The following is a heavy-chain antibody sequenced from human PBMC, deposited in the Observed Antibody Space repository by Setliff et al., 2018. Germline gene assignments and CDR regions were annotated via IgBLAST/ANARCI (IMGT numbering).Heavy chain of an antibody. D-gene: IGHD2-21*01. CDR1: GFTFSSYW. CDR3: SSYLVS. Sequence: PGGSLRLSCAASGFTFSSYWMNWVRQAPGKGLEWVALISWDGTKTSYADSVRGRFTVSRDNARNLLYLQMNSLRVDDTAVYYCSSYLVSWGQGALVTVSS. V-gene: IGHV3-30*03. CDR2: ISWDGTKT. J-gene: IGHJ4*02.